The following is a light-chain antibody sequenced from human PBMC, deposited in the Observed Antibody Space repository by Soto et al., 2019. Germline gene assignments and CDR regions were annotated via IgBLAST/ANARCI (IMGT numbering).Light chain of an antibody. CDR3: HQYAASPGT. CDR1: QSVTNSY. J-gene: IGKJ1*01. Sequence: EIVLTQSPGTLSLSPGERATLSCRASQSVTNSYLAWYQQKPGQAPRLLIYGASSRATGIPDRFSGSGSGTDLTLTICRLEPEDFAVYYCHQYAASPGTFGQGTKVEIK. V-gene: IGKV3-20*01. CDR2: GAS.